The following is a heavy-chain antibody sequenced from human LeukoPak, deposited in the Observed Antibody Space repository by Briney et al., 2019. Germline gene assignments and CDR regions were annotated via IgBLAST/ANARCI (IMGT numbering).Heavy chain of an antibody. V-gene: IGHV1-2*02. CDR1: GYTFTGYY. CDR2: INPNSGGT. CDR3: ARDLTLRNPFDY. D-gene: IGHD1-14*01. Sequence: ASVKVSCKASGYTFTGYYMHWVRQAPGQGLEWMGWINPNSGGTNYAQKFQGRVTMTRDTPISTAYMELSRLRSDDTAVYYCARDLTLRNPFDYWGQGTLVTVSS. J-gene: IGHJ4*02.